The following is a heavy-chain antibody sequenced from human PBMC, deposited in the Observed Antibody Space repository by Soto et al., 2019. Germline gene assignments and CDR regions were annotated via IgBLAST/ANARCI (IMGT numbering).Heavy chain of an antibody. V-gene: IGHV1-18*01. D-gene: IGHD3-10*01. J-gene: IGHJ4*02. CDR2: ISAYNGNT. CDR3: ARGELLWFGDPQGADY. CDR1: GYTFTSYG. Sequence: QVQLVQSGAEVKKPGASVKVSCKASGYTFTSYGISWVRQAPGQELEWMGWISAYNGNTNYAQKLQGRVTMTTDTSTRPAYMEVRSLRSDDTAVYYCARGELLWFGDPQGADYWGQGTLVTVSS.